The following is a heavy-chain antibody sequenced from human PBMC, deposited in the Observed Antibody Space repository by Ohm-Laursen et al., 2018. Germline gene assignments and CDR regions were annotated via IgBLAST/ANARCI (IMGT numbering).Heavy chain of an antibody. CDR1: GGSISSYY. CDR3: ARGWLQFQTLDY. V-gene: IGHV4-59*07. Sequence: SVTLSFTCAVSGGSISSYYWSWLRPPPGKGLVWIGYIYYSGSSNDNPSLKSRVTISVDTSKNKFSLKLSSVTAADTAVYYCARGWLQFQTLDYWGQGTLVTVSS. J-gene: IGHJ4*02. D-gene: IGHD5-24*01. CDR2: IYYSGSS.